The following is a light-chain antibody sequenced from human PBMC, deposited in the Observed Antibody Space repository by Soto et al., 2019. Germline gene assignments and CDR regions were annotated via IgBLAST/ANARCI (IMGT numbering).Light chain of an antibody. CDR1: QSVSSD. J-gene: IGKJ5*01. CDR3: QQYGYSPIT. V-gene: IGKV3-20*01. CDR2: AAS. Sequence: EIVMTHSPATLSVSPGERVTLSCRASQSVSSDLAWYQHKPGQAPRLLIYAASSRATGSPDRFSGGGSGTDFTLTISRLEPEDFAVYYCQQYGYSPITFGQGTRLEIK.